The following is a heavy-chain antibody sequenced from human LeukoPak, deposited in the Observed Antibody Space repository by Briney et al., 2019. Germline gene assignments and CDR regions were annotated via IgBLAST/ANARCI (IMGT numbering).Heavy chain of an antibody. Sequence: PSETLSLTCTVSGDSISSSYYWSWFRQLPGKGLEWIGFIYHSGKTYYNPSHKSRFTISIDTSKNQFSLKVSSVTAADTAVYCCARRYYYNLGSFPFDFWGQGTLVTVSS. J-gene: IGHJ4*02. CDR1: GDSISSSYY. D-gene: IGHD3-10*01. CDR2: IYHSGKT. V-gene: IGHV4-31*03. CDR3: ARRYYYNLGSFPFDF.